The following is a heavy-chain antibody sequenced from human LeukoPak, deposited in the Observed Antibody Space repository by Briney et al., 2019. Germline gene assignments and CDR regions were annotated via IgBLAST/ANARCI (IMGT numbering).Heavy chain of an antibody. CDR3: AKLYGYSYGYIDF. J-gene: IGHJ4*02. CDR2: ISYDGSNK. V-gene: IGHV3-30*18. Sequence: GGSLRLSCAASGFTFSSYGMHWVRQAPGKGLEWVAVISYDGSNKYYADSVKGRFTISRDNSKNTLYLQMNSLRAEDTALYYCAKLYGYSYGYIDFWGQGTLVTVSS. CDR1: GFTFSSYG. D-gene: IGHD5-18*01.